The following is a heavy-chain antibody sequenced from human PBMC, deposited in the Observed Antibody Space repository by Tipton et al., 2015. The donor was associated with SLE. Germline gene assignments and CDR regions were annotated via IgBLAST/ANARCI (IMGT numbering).Heavy chain of an antibody. CDR3: AREDGYSYGADFDY. D-gene: IGHD5-18*01. V-gene: IGHV3-11*05. CDR1: GFTFSDYY. J-gene: IGHJ4*02. CDR2: ISSSSSYT. Sequence: SLRLSCAASGFTFSDYYMSWIRQAPGKGLEWVSYISSSSSYTNYADSVKGRFTISRDNAKNSLYLQMNSLRAEDTAVYYWAREDGYSYGADFDYWGQGTLVTVSS.